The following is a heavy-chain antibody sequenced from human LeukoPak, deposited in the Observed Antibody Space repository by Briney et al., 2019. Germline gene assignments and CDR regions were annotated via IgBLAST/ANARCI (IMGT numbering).Heavy chain of an antibody. J-gene: IGHJ4*02. CDR2: SYYSGST. V-gene: IGHV4-59*08. CDR1: GGSISSYY. CDR3: ARHGYYDSSGYYGFDY. Sequence: SETLSLTCTVSGGSISSYYWSWIRQPPGKRLEWIGYSYYSGSTNYNPSLKSRVTISVDTSKNQFSLKLSSVTATDTAVYYCARHGYYDSSGYYGFDYWGQGTPVTVSS. D-gene: IGHD3-22*01.